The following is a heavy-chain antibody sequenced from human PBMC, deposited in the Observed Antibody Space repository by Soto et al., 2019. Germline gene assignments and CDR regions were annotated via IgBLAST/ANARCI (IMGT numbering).Heavy chain of an antibody. CDR3: AREVGAPTRNWLDP. D-gene: IGHD1-26*01. J-gene: IGHJ5*02. CDR2: INSDGSST. Sequence: GGPLRLSCAASGFTFSSYWMHWVRQAPGKGLVWVSRINSDGSSTSYAESVKGRFTISRDNAKNTLYLQMNSLRAEDTAVYYCAREVGAPTRNWLDPWGQGTPVTVSS. CDR1: GFTFSSYW. V-gene: IGHV3-74*01.